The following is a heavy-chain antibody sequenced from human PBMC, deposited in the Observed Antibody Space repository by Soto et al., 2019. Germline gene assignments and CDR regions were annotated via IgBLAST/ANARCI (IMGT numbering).Heavy chain of an antibody. CDR3: AVRVGERADWFDP. CDR2: INHSGST. J-gene: IGHJ5*02. CDR1: GGSFSGYY. Sequence: KTSETLSLTCAVYGGSFSGYYWSWIRQPPGKGLEWIGEINHSGSTNYNPSLKSRVTISVDTSKNQFSLKLSSVTAADTAVYYCAVRVGERADWFDPWGEGTLVTVS. V-gene: IGHV4-34*01. D-gene: IGHD3-10*01.